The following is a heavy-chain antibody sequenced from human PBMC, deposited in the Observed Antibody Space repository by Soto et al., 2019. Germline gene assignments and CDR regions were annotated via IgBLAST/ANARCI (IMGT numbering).Heavy chain of an antibody. CDR3: ARGQGTNNWFDP. V-gene: IGHV4-30-4*08. D-gene: IGHD1-7*01. Sequence: SETLSLTCTVSGGSISSGGYYWSWIRQHPGKGLEWIGYIYYSGSTYYNPSLKSRVTISVDTSKNQFSLKLSSVTAADTAVYYCARGQGTNNWFDPWGQGTLVTVSS. CDR1: GGSISSGGYY. CDR2: IYYSGST. J-gene: IGHJ5*02.